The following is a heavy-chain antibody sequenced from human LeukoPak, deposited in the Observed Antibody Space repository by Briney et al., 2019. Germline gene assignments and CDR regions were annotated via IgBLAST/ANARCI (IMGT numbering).Heavy chain of an antibody. Sequence: GGSLRLSCAASGFTFSSYAMSWVRQAPGKGLEWVSSISGSGGSTYYADSVKGRFTISRDNSKTTLYLQMTSLRAEDTAVYYCAKLPDSSGPPYAFDIWGQGTMVTVSS. D-gene: IGHD6-19*01. J-gene: IGHJ3*02. CDR2: ISGSGGST. CDR1: GFTFSSYA. V-gene: IGHV3-23*01. CDR3: AKLPDSSGPPYAFDI.